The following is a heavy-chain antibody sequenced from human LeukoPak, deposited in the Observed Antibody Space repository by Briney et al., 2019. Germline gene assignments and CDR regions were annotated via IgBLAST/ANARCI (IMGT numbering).Heavy chain of an antibody. CDR3: ARGQRQWLVLNWFDP. CDR1: GYSISSGYY. V-gene: IGHV4-38-2*02. CDR2: INHSGST. D-gene: IGHD6-19*01. Sequence: PSETLSLTCTVSGYSISSGYYWGWIRQPPGKGLEWIGEINHSGSTNYNPSLKSRVTISVDTSKNQFSLKLSSVTAADTAVYYCARGQRQWLVLNWFDPWGQGTLVTVSS. J-gene: IGHJ5*02.